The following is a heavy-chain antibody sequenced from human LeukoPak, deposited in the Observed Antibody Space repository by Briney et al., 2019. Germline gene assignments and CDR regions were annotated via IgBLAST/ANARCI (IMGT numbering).Heavy chain of an antibody. V-gene: IGHV4-59*12. Sequence: PSETLSLTCTVSGGSISSYYWSWIRQTPGKGLEWIGDIYYSGSTNYNPSLKSRVTISVDTSKNQFSLKLSSVTAADTAVYYCARPTVVTGGDRDYWGQGTLVTVSS. CDR2: IYYSGST. CDR3: ARPTVVTGGDRDY. CDR1: GGSISSYY. D-gene: IGHD4-23*01. J-gene: IGHJ4*02.